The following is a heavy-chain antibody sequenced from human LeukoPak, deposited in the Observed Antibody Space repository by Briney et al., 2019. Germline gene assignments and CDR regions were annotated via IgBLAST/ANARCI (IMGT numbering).Heavy chain of an antibody. CDR2: ISAYNGNT. CDR1: CYIFTNYG. J-gene: IGHJ4*02. V-gene: IGHV1-18*01. Sequence: ASVKVSCKASCYIFTNYGINWVRQAPGQGLEWMGWISAYNGNTKYTQKLQDRVTMTTDTSTSTAYMELKTLRSDDTAVYFCARAGYSRFVDDLDYWGQGTLVTVSS. CDR3: ARAGYSRFVDDLDY. D-gene: IGHD1-26*01.